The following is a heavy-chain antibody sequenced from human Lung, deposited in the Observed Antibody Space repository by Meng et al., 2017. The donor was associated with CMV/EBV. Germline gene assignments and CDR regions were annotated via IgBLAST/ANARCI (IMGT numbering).Heavy chain of an antibody. J-gene: IGHJ4*02. V-gene: IGHV1-18*01. Sequence: VQRVRSGAESKKPVASVKVSCEASGFIFHSYAISWFRQAPGQGLQYMGWISAYNGNTNYAQELQGRVTMTTDTSTSTAYMELRSLRFDDTAVYYCARFYCSSTSCPHVLFDYWGQGTLVTVSS. D-gene: IGHD2-2*01. CDR1: GFIFHSYA. CDR2: ISAYNGNT. CDR3: ARFYCSSTSCPHVLFDY.